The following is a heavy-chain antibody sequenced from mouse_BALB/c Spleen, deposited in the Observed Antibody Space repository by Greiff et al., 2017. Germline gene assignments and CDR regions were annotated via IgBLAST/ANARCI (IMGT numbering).Heavy chain of an antibody. CDR2: ISDGGSYT. CDR1: GFTFSDYY. CDR3: ARDIRNGNYEGAMDY. V-gene: IGHV5-4*02. J-gene: IGHJ4*01. Sequence: EVKLVESGGGLVKPGGSLKLSCAASGFTFSDYYMYWVRQTPEKRLEWVATISDGGSYTYYPDSVKGRFTISRDNAKNNLYLQMSSLKSEDTAMYYCARDIRNGNYEGAMDYWGQGTSVTVSS. D-gene: IGHD2-1*01.